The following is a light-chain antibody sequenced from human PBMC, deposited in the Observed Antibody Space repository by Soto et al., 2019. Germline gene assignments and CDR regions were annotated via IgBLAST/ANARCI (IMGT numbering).Light chain of an antibody. CDR3: AAWDDSLSGVV. Sequence: QSVLTQQPSASGTPGQRVTISCSGSSSNTGSNSVSWYQQLPGTAPKLLIYNNNQRPSGVPDRFSGSKSGTSASLAISGLQSEDEADYYCAAWDDSLSGVVFGGGTKLTVL. CDR1: SSNTGSNS. CDR2: NNN. J-gene: IGLJ2*01. V-gene: IGLV1-44*01.